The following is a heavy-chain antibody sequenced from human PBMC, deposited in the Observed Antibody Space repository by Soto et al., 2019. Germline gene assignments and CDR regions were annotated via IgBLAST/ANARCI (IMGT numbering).Heavy chain of an antibody. D-gene: IGHD6-13*01. V-gene: IGHV4-4*01. Sequence: QVQLQESGPGLVKPAGTLSLTCAVSGDSITSHHWWTWVRQPPGKGLEWIGEIHHSGSTNYNPSPKGRXXXXXXXXXXXXXXXXXXXXXXXXXXXXCARGPDLAGTRPAGYFPHWGQGTLITVSS. CDR2: IHHSGST. J-gene: IGHJ1*01. CDR1: GDSITSHHW. CDR3: ARGPDLAGTRPAGYFPH.